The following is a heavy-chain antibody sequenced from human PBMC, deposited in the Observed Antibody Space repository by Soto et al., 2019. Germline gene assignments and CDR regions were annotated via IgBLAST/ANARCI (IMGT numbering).Heavy chain of an antibody. CDR3: ARVEYYYTGRGFDF. V-gene: IGHV4-31*03. CDR1: GGTISDGGCY. CDR2: VYYTGNT. Sequence: QVKLQESGPGLVEPSQTLSLTCTVSGGTISDGGCYWSWIRQSPGKGLEWIGYVYYTGNTYYNPSLKSRVAISVDSSTKQCSLEMSSVTAADTVVYYCARVEYYYTGRGFDFWGQGSMVTVSS. J-gene: IGHJ3*01. D-gene: IGHD3-10*01.